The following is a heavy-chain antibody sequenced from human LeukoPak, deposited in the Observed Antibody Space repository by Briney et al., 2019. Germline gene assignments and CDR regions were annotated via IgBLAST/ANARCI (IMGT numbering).Heavy chain of an antibody. CDR1: GFTFSSYE. J-gene: IGHJ6*03. CDR3: ARDLYGDSLSYYYYYMDV. V-gene: IGHV3-48*01. D-gene: IGHD4-17*01. CDR2: ISSSSSTI. Sequence: PGGSLRLSCAASGFTFSSYEMNWVRQAPGKGLEWVSYISSSSSTIYYADSVKGRFTISRDNAKNSLYLQMNSLGAEDTAVYYCARDLYGDSLSYYYYYMDVWGKGTTVTVSS.